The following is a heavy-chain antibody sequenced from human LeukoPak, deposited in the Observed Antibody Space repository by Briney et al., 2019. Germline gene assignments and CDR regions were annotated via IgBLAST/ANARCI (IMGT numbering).Heavy chain of an antibody. J-gene: IGHJ4*02. Sequence: PSETLSLTCTVSGGSINSSLYYWDWIRQPPGKGLEWIGTIYYSGSTYYNPSLKSRITISLDTSKNQFSLKLSSVTAADTAVYYCARSVVTAATSTDYWGQGILVTVSS. V-gene: IGHV4-39*01. D-gene: IGHD2-2*01. CDR1: GGSINSSLYY. CDR3: ARSVVTAATSTDY. CDR2: IYYSGST.